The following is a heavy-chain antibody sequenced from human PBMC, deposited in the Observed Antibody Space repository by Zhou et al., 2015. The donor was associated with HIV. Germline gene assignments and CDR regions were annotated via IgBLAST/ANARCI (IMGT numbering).Heavy chain of an antibody. V-gene: IGHV1-69*06. CDR1: GGTFSSYA. CDR3: ASIAVAGTGDYYYGMDV. D-gene: IGHD6-19*01. CDR2: IIPIFGTA. J-gene: IGHJ6*02. Sequence: QVQLVQSGAEVKKPGSSVKVSCKASGGTFSSYAISWVRQAPGQGLEWMGGIIPIFGTANYAQKFQGRVTITADKSTSTAYMELSSLRSEDTAVYYCASIAVAGTGDYYYGMDVWGQGTTVTVSS.